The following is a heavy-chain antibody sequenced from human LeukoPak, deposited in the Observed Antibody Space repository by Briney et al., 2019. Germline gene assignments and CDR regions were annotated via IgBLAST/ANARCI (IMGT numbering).Heavy chain of an antibody. CDR1: GYTFTSYG. CDR2: ISAYNGNT. CDR3: ARDFGYSSSWYVYFDY. J-gene: IGHJ4*02. Sequence: ASVKVSCKASGYTFTSYGISWVRQAPGQGLEWMGWISAYNGNTNYAQKLQGRVTMTTGTSTSTAYMELRSLRSDDTAVYYCARDFGYSSSWYVYFDYWGQGTLVTVSS. V-gene: IGHV1-18*01. D-gene: IGHD6-13*01.